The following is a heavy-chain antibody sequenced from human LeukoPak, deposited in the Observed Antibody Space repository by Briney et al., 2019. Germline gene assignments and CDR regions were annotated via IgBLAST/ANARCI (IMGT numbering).Heavy chain of an antibody. CDR2: INPNSGGT. J-gene: IGHJ4*02. D-gene: IGHD2-2*01. Sequence: GASVKVSCKASGYTFTGYYMHWVRQAPGQGLEWMGWINPNSGGTNYAQKFQGRVTMTRDTSISTAYMELSRLRSDDTAVYYCARRDCSSTSCYRGGRYYFDYWGQGTLVTVSS. CDR3: ARRDCSSTSCYRGGRYYFDY. V-gene: IGHV1-2*02. CDR1: GYTFTGYY.